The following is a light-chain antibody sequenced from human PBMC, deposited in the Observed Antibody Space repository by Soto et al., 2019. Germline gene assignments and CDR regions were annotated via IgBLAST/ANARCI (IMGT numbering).Light chain of an antibody. V-gene: IGLV2-14*01. CDR3: SSYTSSSTEV. CDR2: EVS. J-gene: IGLJ1*01. Sequence: SVLTQPASVSGTPGQSITISCTGSNSDVGIYDFVSWYQHHPGRAPKLIVSEVSHRPSGVSNRFSGSKSGNTASLTISGLQAEDEADYYCSSYTSSSTEVFGTGTKVTVL. CDR1: NSDVGIYDF.